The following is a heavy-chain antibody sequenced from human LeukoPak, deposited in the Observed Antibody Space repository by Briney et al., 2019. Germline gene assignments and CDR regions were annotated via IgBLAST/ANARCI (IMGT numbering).Heavy chain of an antibody. V-gene: IGHV3-23*01. CDR1: GFTFSSYA. D-gene: IGHD6-6*01. J-gene: IGHJ4*02. CDR3: AKDGYSSSSTYYFDH. CDR2: ISGSGGST. Sequence: GGSLRLSCAASGFTFSSYAMSWVRQAPGKGLEWVSVISGSGGSTYYADSVKGRFTISRDNSKNTLYLQMNSLRAEDTAVYYCAKDGYSSSSTYYFDHWGQGTLVTVSS.